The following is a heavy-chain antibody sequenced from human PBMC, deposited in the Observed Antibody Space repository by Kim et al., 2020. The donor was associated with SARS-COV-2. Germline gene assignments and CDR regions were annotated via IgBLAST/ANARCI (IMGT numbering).Heavy chain of an antibody. Sequence: ASVKVSCKASGYTFTKYSVTWVRQAPGQGLEWMGWISGYNANKKYAQKLQGRVTMTTDTSTSTAYMELRSLTSDDTAVYFCARGEELLDYWSQGTLVSVSS. CDR1: GYTFTKYS. J-gene: IGHJ4*02. V-gene: IGHV1-18*01. CDR3: ARGEELLDY. CDR2: ISGYNANK. D-gene: IGHD1-26*01.